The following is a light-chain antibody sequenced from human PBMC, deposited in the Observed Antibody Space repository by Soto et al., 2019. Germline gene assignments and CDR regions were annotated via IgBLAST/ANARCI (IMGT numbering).Light chain of an antibody. CDR2: DVT. CDR3: SSYTSSGTVV. J-gene: IGLJ2*01. Sequence: QSALTQPASVSGSPGQSIIISCGGTSRDVGGFNYVCWYQQHPGKVPKLIIHDVTNRSSGVSDRFSGSKSANTASLSISGLQAEDEADYFCSSYTSSGTVVFGGGTKLTVL. V-gene: IGLV2-14*01. CDR1: SRDVGGFNY.